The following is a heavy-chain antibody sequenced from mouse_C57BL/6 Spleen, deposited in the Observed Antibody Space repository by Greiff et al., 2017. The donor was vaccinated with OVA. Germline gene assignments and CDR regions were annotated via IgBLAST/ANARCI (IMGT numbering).Heavy chain of an antibody. CDR1: GFTFTDYY. CDR2: IRNKANGYTT. V-gene: IGHV7-3*01. CDR3: ARDYYGSSWYFDV. J-gene: IGHJ1*03. D-gene: IGHD1-1*01. Sequence: EVKVVESGGGLVQPGGSLSLSCAASGFTFTDYYMSWVRQPPGKALEWLGFIRNKANGYTTEYSASVQGRFTISRDNSQSILYLQMNALRAEDSATYDCARDYYGSSWYFDVWGTGTTVTVSS.